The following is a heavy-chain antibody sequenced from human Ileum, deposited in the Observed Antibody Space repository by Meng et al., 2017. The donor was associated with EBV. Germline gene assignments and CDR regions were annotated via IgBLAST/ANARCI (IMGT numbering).Heavy chain of an antibody. V-gene: IGHV4-4*02. CDR3: ARSSPIVRGLDY. D-gene: IGHD3-10*01. CDR2: VYHDGAT. Sequence: QVQLQESGPGLGKSSGTLSLTCAVSGDSVSGSDWWSWVRQPPGKGLEWIGEVYHDGATNYHPSLKSRVTISLDKSKNEVNLHLNSLTAADTAVYFCARSSPIVRGLDYWGQGTLVTVSS. CDR1: GDSVSGSDW. J-gene: IGHJ4*02.